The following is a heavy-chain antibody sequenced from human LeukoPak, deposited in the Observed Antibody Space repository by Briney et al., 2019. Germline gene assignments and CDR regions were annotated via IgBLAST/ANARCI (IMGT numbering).Heavy chain of an antibody. CDR2: IGCNGGSA. D-gene: IGHD2-2*01. CDR3: AKIPIPGARAQLRSKDGSDF. J-gene: IGHJ3*01. V-gene: IGHV3-23*01. CDR1: GFTFSCYA. Sequence: GGALLLCCAAYGFTFSCYAMSSVPRAPGKGLEWVSAIGCNGGSANNADSVKGRFTSSRDNSLNTLYLQMNSLRAEDTAIYYCAKIPIPGARAQLRSKDGSDFWGQGTKVTVS.